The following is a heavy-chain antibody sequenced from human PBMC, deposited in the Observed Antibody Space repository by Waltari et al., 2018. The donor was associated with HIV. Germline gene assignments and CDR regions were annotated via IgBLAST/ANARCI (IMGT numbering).Heavy chain of an antibody. CDR2: INHCGST. J-gene: IGHJ1*01. CDR1: GGSFSGYY. V-gene: IGHV4-34*01. Sequence: QVQLQQWGAGLLKPSETLSLTCAVYGGSFSGYYWSWIRQPPGKGLEWIGEINHCGSTNYHPALKNRVTITVDTSKDQFSLKLSSVTAADTAVYYCARTYYYDSRYFQHWGQGTLVTVSS. CDR3: ARTYYYDSRYFQH. D-gene: IGHD3-22*01.